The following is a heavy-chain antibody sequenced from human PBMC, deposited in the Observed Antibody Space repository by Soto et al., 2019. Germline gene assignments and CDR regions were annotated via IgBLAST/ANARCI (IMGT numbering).Heavy chain of an antibody. V-gene: IGHV3-30*18. CDR1: GFNFSSYG. CDR2: ISSDGTSR. D-gene: IGHD4-4*01. Sequence: GGSLSLSSAASGFNFSSYGMRWIRQAQCKWLEWVAVISSDGTSRFYADSVKGRFPISRDNYKNTLYLQMNRLRAEDTSMYYCAKVRVKDYYYYAMDVWGQGTTVTVSS. J-gene: IGHJ6*02. CDR3: AKVRVKDYYYYAMDV.